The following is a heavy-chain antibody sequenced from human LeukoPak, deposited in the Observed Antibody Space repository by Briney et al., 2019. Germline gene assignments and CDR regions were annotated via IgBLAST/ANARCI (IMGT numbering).Heavy chain of an antibody. Sequence: ASVKVSWKASGYTFTSYGISWVRQAPGQGLEWMVWISAYNGNTNYAQKLQGRVTMTTDTSTSTAYMELRSLRSDDTAVYYCARARGGGSNPNLNDYWGQGTLVTVSS. CDR3: ARARGGGSNPNLNDY. V-gene: IGHV1-18*01. CDR2: ISAYNGNT. D-gene: IGHD2-15*01. J-gene: IGHJ4*02. CDR1: GYTFTSYG.